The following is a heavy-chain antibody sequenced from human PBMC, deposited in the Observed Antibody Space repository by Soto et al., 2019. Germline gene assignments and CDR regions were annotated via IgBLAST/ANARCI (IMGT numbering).Heavy chain of an antibody. CDR2: ISTTSSTI. Sequence: EVQLVESGGGLVQPGGSLRLSCAASGFTFSSYSMNWVRRAPGQGLEWVSYISTTSSTIYYADSVKGRFAISRDNAKNSLYLQMNSLRAEDTAVYYCVRDSRTHWGQGTLVTVSS. V-gene: IGHV3-48*01. J-gene: IGHJ1*01. CDR3: VRDSRTH. CDR1: GFTFSSYS.